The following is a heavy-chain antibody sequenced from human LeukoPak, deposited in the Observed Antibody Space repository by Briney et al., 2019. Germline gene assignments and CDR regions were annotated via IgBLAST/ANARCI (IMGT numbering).Heavy chain of an antibody. CDR1: GGSFSGYY. CDR2: INHSGST. J-gene: IGHJ4*02. V-gene: IGHV4-34*01. Sequence: SETLSLTCAVYGGSFSGYYWSWIRQPPGKGLEWIGEINHSGSTNYNPSLKSRVTISVDTSKNQFSLKLSSVTAADTAVYYCARRNDYDLDYWGQGTQVTVSS. CDR3: ARRNDYDLDY. D-gene: IGHD1-1*01.